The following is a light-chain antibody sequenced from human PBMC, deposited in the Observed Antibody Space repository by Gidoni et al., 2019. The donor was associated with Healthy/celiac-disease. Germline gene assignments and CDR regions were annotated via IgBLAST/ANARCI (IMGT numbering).Light chain of an antibody. J-gene: IGKJ1*01. CDR1: QSGSSSY. CDR2: GAS. V-gene: IGKV3-20*01. CDR3: QQYGSSPRT. Sequence: EIVLPQSPGTLSLAPGEGATLPCRASQSGSSSYLAWYQQKPGQAPRLLIYGASSRATGLPDRFSGSGPGTDFTLTISRLEPEDFSVYYCQQYGSSPRTFGQGTKVEIK.